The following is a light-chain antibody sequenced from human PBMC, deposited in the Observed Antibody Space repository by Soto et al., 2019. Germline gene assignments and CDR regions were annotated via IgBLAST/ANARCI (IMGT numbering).Light chain of an antibody. Sequence: QSVLTQPPSASGTPGQRVTIACSGSSSNIGSNTVNWYQQLPGTAPKLLIYSNNQRPSGVPDRFSGSKSGTSASLAISGLQSYDEADYYCAAWDDSLNGSYVVFGGGTKVTVL. CDR3: AAWDDSLNGSYVV. J-gene: IGLJ2*01. CDR2: SNN. CDR1: SSNIGSNT. V-gene: IGLV1-44*01.